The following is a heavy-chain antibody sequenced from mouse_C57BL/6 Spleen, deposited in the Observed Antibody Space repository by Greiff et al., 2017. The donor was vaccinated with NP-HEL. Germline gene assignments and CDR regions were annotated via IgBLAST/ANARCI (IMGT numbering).Heavy chain of an antibody. CDR3: ARGYYYGSSYVDWYFDV. CDR1: GYTFTSYW. D-gene: IGHD1-1*01. CDR2: IHPNSGST. V-gene: IGHV1-64*01. Sequence: VKLQQPGAELVKPGASVKLSCKASGYTFTSYWMHWVKQRPGQGLEWIGMIHPNSGSTNYNEKFKSKATLTVDKSSSTAYMQLSSLTSEDSAVYYCARGYYYGSSYVDWYFDVWGTGTTVTVSS. J-gene: IGHJ1*03.